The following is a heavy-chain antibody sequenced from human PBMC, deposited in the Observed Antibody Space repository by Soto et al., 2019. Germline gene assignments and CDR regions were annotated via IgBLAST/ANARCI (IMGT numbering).Heavy chain of an antibody. CDR3: AIFGYCSNTDCGPVGP. D-gene: IGHD2-2*01. CDR2: MYYSGTT. V-gene: IGHV4-31*03. J-gene: IGHJ5*02. CDR1: GAAISSGGYY. Sequence: QVQLQESGPGLVKLSQTLSLTCTVSGAAISSGGYYWSWIRQHPGKGLEWFGYMYYSGTTYYNPSLKSRVTLSLYTSKNQFSLKLSSVTAVDTAVYYCAIFGYCSNTDCGPVGPWGQGILSTFSS.